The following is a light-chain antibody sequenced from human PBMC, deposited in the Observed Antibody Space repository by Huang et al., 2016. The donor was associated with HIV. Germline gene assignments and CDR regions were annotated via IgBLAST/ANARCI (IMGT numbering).Light chain of an antibody. CDR3: QQRSNWFT. V-gene: IGKV3-11*01. CDR2: DAS. Sequence: EIVLTQSPATLSLSPGERATLSCRASQSVSSYLAWYQHKPGQAPRLRIYDASNRATGIPARFSGSGSGTDFTLTISSLEPEDFAVYYCQQRSNWFTFGRGTKVDF. CDR1: QSVSSY. J-gene: IGKJ3*01.